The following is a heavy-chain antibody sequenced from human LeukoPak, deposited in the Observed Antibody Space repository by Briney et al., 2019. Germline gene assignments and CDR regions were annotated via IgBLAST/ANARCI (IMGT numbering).Heavy chain of an antibody. CDR1: GYTFTGYY. J-gene: IGHJ4*02. V-gene: IGHV1-2*02. Sequence: GASVKVSCKASGYTFTGYYMHRVRQAPGQGLEWMGWINPNSGGTNYAQKFQGRVTMTRDTSISTAYMELSRLRSDDTAVYYCARDRDYGDSFDYWGQGTLVTVSS. CDR2: INPNSGGT. D-gene: IGHD4-17*01. CDR3: ARDRDYGDSFDY.